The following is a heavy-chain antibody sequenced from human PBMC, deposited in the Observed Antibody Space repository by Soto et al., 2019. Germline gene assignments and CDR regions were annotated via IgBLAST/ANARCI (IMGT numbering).Heavy chain of an antibody. J-gene: IGHJ3*02. CDR1: GGSISSYY. D-gene: IGHD3-9*01. CDR3: ARSSENQILRYFDWLPAGGGTDAFDI. Sequence: SETLSLTCTVSGGSISSYYWSWIRQPAGKGLEWIGRIYTSGSTNYNPSLKSRVTMSVDTSKNQFSLKLSSVTAADTAVYYCARSSENQILRYFDWLPAGGGTDAFDIWGQGTMVTVSS. V-gene: IGHV4-4*07. CDR2: IYTSGST.